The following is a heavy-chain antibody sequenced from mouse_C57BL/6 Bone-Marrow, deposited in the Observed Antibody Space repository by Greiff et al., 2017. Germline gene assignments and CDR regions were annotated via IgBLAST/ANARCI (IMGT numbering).Heavy chain of an antibody. J-gene: IGHJ3*01. CDR1: GFTFSSYA. V-gene: IGHV5-4*03. CDR2: ISDGGSYT. Sequence: EVNLVESGGGLVKPGGSLKLSCAASGFTFSSYAMSWVRQTPEKRLEWVATISDGGSYTYYPDNVKGRFTISRDNAKNNLYLQMSHLKSEDTAMYYCARSWFAYWGQGTLVTVSA. CDR3: ARSWFAY.